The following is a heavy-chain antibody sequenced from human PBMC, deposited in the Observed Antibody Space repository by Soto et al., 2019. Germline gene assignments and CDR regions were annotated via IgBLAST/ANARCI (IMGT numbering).Heavy chain of an antibody. Sequence: PSETLAPTCTLSGCSISSSGYYGSWSRQHQGKGLEWIGYIYYSGSTYYNPSLKSRVTISVDTSKNQFSLKLSSVTAADTVVYYCARGYFDPHNWFDPWGQGTLVTVSS. J-gene: IGHJ5*02. CDR1: GCSISSSGYY. CDR2: IYYSGST. D-gene: IGHD3-9*01. V-gene: IGHV4-31*03. CDR3: ARGYFDPHNWFDP.